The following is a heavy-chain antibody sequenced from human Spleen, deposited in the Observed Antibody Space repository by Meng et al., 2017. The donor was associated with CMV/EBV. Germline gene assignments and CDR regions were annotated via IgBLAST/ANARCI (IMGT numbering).Heavy chain of an antibody. D-gene: IGHD3-10*01. Sequence: SETLSLTCKVSGGSISSYYWSWIRQPPGKGLEWIGYIDYSGSAKYNPSLKTRVTISVDTSKNHFSLKLSSVTAADAAVYYCAREFGPRYFDYWGQGTLVTVSS. J-gene: IGHJ4*02. CDR2: IDYSGSA. CDR3: AREFGPRYFDY. CDR1: GGSISSYY. V-gene: IGHV4-59*01.